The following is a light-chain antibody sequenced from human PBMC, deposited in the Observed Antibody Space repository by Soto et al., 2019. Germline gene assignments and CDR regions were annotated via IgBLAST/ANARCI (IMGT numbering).Light chain of an antibody. CDR1: SSDSGRFNY. CDR2: EVS. Sequence: QSALTQPASVSGSPGQSITISCTGTSSDSGRFNYVSWYQQHPGKVPKRMIYEVSNRPSAVSNRFSGSKSGNTASLTISGPQAEDEADYPRGSHTIRNTQGFGAGTKLTVL. V-gene: IGLV2-14*01. J-gene: IGLJ3*02. CDR3: GSHTIRNTQG.